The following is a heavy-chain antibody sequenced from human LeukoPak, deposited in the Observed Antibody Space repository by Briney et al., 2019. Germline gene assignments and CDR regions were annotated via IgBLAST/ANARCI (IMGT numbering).Heavy chain of an antibody. J-gene: IGHJ6*02. D-gene: IGHD3-22*01. V-gene: IGHV1-46*01. Sequence: ASVKVSCKASGYTFTSYYMHWVRQAPGQGLEWIGIINPSGGSTSYAQKFQGRVTMTRDTSTSTVYMELSSLRSEDTAVYYCARRGYYYDSSGYYSYYYYGMDVWGQGTTVTVSS. CDR3: ARRGYYYDSSGYYSYYYYGMDV. CDR1: GYTFTSYY. CDR2: INPSGGST.